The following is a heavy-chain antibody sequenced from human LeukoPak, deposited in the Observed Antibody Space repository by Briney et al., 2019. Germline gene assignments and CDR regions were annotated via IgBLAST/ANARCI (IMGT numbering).Heavy chain of an antibody. CDR3: AMVSDGY. CDR2: ISYDGSNK. Sequence: PGGSLRLSCAASGFTFSSYGMHWVRQAPGKGLVWVAVISYDGSNKYYADSVKGRFTISRDNSKNTLYLQMNSLRAEDTAVYYCAMVSDGYWGQGTLVTVSS. J-gene: IGHJ4*02. V-gene: IGHV3-30*03. CDR1: GFTFSSYG. D-gene: IGHD3-10*01.